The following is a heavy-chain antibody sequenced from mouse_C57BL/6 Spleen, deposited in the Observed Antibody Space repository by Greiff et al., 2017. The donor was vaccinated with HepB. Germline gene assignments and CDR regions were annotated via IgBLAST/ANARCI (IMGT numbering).Heavy chain of an antibody. CDR2: IYPGSGST. D-gene: IGHD3-3*01. V-gene: IGHV1-55*01. Sequence: VQLQQPGAELVKPGASVKMSCKASGYTFTSYWITWVKQRPGQGLEWIGDIYPGSGSTNYNEKFKSKATLTVDTSSSTAYMQLSSLTSEDSAVYYCARERRDDYYAMDYWGQGTSVTVSS. CDR1: GYTFTSYW. CDR3: ARERRDDYYAMDY. J-gene: IGHJ4*01.